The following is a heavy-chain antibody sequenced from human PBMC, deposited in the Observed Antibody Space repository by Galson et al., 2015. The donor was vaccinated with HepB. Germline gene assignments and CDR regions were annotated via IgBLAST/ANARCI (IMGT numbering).Heavy chain of an antibody. V-gene: IGHV3-74*01. CDR1: GFTFNTYW. J-gene: IGHJ6*02. Sequence: SLRLSCAASGFTFNTYWMHWVRQVSGEGLVWVSRINSDGSSTSYADSVKGRFTISRDNAKNTLYLQMNSLRAEDTGLYHCARGYYYESSGYFYYYGMDVWGQGTTVTVSS. CDR2: INSDGSST. D-gene: IGHD3-22*01. CDR3: ARGYYYESSGYFYYYGMDV.